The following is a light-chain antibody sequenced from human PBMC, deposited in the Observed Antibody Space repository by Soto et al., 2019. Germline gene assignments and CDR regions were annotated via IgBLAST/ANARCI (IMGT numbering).Light chain of an antibody. CDR3: QSYERSLCGYV. J-gene: IGLJ1*01. V-gene: IGLV1-40*01. Sequence: QSVLTQPPSVSGAPGQRVTMSCTGSSSNIGAGYDVHWYQHLPGTAPKLLIYGNSNRPSGVPDRFSGSKSGTSAYLDITGLQAEDEADYYCQSYERSLCGYVVGTAT. CDR2: GNS. CDR1: SSNIGAGYD.